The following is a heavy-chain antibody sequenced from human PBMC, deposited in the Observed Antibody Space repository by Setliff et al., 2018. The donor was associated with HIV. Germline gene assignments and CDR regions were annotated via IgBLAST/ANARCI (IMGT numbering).Heavy chain of an antibody. CDR2: ITGSGDTI. D-gene: IGHD6-19*01. CDR3: AREATPRHSSGWVYFDY. CDR1: GFTFSNYE. Sequence: GESLRLSCAASGFTFSNYEMSWVRQAPGKGPEWVSYITGSGDTIYYADSVKGRFTMSRDNAKDSVYLQMNTLRVEDTAVYYCAREATPRHSSGWVYFDYWGQGMMVTVS. J-gene: IGHJ4*02. V-gene: IGHV3-48*03.